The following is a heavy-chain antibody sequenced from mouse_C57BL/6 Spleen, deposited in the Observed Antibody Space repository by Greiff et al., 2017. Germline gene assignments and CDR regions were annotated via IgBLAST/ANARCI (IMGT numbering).Heavy chain of an antibody. J-gene: IGHJ4*01. CDR3: ARFDYHYAMDY. CDR1: GFTFSDYY. V-gene: IGHV5-16*01. D-gene: IGHD2-4*01. Sequence: EVKLMESEGGLVQPGSSMKLSCTASGFTFSDYYMAWVRQVPEKGLEWVANINYDGSSTYYLDSLKSRFIISRDNAKNILYLQMSSLKSEDTATYYCARFDYHYAMDYWGQGTSVTVSS. CDR2: INYDGSST.